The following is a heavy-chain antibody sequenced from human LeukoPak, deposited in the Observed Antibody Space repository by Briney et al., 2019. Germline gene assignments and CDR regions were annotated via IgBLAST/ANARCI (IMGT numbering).Heavy chain of an antibody. Sequence: GRSLRLSCAASGFTFSSNAMHWVRQAPGKGLEWVAVITYDGSNKYYADSVKGRFTISRDNSKNTLYLQMNSLRADDTAVYYCGKDLCSSASCYPVDYWGQGALVTVSS. J-gene: IGHJ4*02. CDR1: GFTFSSNA. CDR2: ITYDGSNK. CDR3: GKDLCSSASCYPVDY. D-gene: IGHD2-2*01. V-gene: IGHV3-30-3*01.